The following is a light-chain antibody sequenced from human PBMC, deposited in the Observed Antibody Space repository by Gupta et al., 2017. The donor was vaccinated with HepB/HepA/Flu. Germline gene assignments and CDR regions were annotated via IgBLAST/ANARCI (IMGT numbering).Light chain of an antibody. J-gene: IGLJ3*02. CDR2: EVS. Sequence: QSALTQPASVSGSPGQSITLSCTGTSSDVGSYTLVSWYQQHTGKAPKLMIYEVSKRPSGVSNRFSGSKSGNTASLTISGLQAEDEADYYCSSYAGSSTWVFGGGTKLTVL. CDR1: SSDVGSYTL. V-gene: IGLV2-23*02. CDR3: SSYAGSSTWV.